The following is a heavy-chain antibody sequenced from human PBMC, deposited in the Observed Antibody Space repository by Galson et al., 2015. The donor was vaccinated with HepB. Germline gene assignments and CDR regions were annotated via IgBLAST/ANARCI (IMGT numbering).Heavy chain of an antibody. CDR3: AKTSWHRGIAAAGKGYYFDY. D-gene: IGHD6-13*01. J-gene: IGHJ4*02. Sequence: SLRLSCAASGFTFSSYGMHWVRQAPGKGLEWVAVISYDGSNKYYADSVKGRFTISRDNSKNTLYLQMNSLRAEDTAVYYCAKTSWHRGIAAAGKGYYFDYWGQGTLVTVSS. CDR1: GFTFSSYG. CDR2: ISYDGSNK. V-gene: IGHV3-30*18.